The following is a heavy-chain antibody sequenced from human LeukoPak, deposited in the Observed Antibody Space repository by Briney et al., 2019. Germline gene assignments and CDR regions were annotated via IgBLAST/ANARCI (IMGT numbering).Heavy chain of an antibody. J-gene: IGHJ4*02. CDR1: GFTFSRHG. V-gene: IGHV3-23*01. CDR2: ISPSADIT. D-gene: IGHD4-17*01. Sequence: PGGSLRLSCAASGFTFSRHGMNWVRQAPGKGLEWISGISPSADITYYADSVKGRFTISRDNSKNTLYLDMNSLRAEDTAVYYCARGHTAVTRHFDFWGQGTLVTVSS. CDR3: ARGHTAVTRHFDF.